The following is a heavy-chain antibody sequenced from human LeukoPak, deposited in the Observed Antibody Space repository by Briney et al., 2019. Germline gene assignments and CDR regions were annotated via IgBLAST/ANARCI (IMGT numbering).Heavy chain of an antibody. D-gene: IGHD3-9*01. J-gene: IGHJ4*02. CDR3: ARDKLRYFDWPIDY. CDR1: GFNFSSYA. Sequence: GGSLRLSCAASGFNFSSYAMHWVRQAPGKGLEWVAVISYDGSNKYYADSVKGRFTISRDNSKNTLYLQMNSLRAEDTAVYYCARDKLRYFDWPIDYWGQGTLVTVSS. V-gene: IGHV3-30-3*01. CDR2: ISYDGSNK.